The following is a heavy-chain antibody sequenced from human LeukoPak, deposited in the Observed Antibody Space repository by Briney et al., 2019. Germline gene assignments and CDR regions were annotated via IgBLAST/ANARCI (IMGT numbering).Heavy chain of an antibody. Sequence: SETLSLTCTVSGGSVSSGSYYWSWIRQPPGKGLEWIGYIYYSGSTNYNPSLKSRVTISVDTSKNQFSLKLSSVTAADTAVYYCARVGGSSTSCMAFDPWGQGTLVTVS. CDR3: ARVGGSSTSCMAFDP. V-gene: IGHV4-61*01. D-gene: IGHD2-2*01. J-gene: IGHJ5*02. CDR1: GGSVSSGSYY. CDR2: IYYSGST.